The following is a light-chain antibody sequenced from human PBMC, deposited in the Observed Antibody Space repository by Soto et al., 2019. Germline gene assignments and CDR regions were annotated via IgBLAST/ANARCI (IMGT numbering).Light chain of an antibody. J-gene: IGLJ2*01. CDR1: SSDVGGYNY. Sequence: QSALTQPASVSGSPGQSITISCTGTSSDVGGYNYVSWYQQHPGKAPKVMIYDVTNRPSDVSNRFSGSKSGNTASLTISGLQGEDEADYYRSSFASGDTIIFGGGTKLTVL. CDR2: DVT. V-gene: IGLV2-14*03. CDR3: SSFASGDTII.